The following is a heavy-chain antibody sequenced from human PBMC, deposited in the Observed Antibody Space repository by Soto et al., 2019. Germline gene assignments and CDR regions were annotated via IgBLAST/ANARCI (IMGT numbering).Heavy chain of an antibody. Sequence: ETLSLTCTVSGGSISSSSYYWGWVRQAPGKGLEWVANIKPDGSEKWYVDSVKGRFTISRDNARNSLYLQMNSLRAEDTAVYYCARAGGYSRTTPNPRAYDMDVWGQGTSVTVSS. CDR3: ARAGGYSRTTPNPRAYDMDV. J-gene: IGHJ6*02. D-gene: IGHD6-13*01. CDR1: GGSISSSSYY. V-gene: IGHV3-7*02. CDR2: IKPDGSEK.